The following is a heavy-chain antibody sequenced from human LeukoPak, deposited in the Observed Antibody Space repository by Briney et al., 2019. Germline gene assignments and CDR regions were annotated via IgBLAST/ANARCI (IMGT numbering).Heavy chain of an antibody. CDR2: IRYDGGNK. CDR3: ANCQSGHDAFDI. V-gene: IGHV3-30*02. D-gene: IGHD3-3*01. J-gene: IGHJ3*02. Sequence: GGSLRLFCAASGFTFSNYALIWVRQAPGKGLEWVAFIRYDGGNKYYADSVKGRFTISRDNSKNTLYLQMNSLRAEDTAVYYCANCQSGHDAFDIWGQGTMVTVSS. CDR1: GFTFSNYA.